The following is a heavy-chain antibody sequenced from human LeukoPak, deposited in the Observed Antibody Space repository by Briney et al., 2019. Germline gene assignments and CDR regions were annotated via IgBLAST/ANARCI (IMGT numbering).Heavy chain of an antibody. D-gene: IGHD3-10*01. V-gene: IGHV4-39*07. Sequence: SETLSLTCTVSGGSISSSSYYWGCIRQPPGKGLEWIVSIYYSGSTYYNPSLKSRVTISVDTSKNQFSLKLSSVTAADTAVYYCARTVLWFGESPTGYYYMDVWGKGTTVTVSS. CDR1: GGSISSSSYY. J-gene: IGHJ6*03. CDR3: ARTVLWFGESPTGYYYMDV. CDR2: IYYSGST.